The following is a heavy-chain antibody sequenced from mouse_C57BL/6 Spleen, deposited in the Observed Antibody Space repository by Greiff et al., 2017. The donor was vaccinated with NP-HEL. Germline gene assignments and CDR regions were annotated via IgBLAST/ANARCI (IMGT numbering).Heavy chain of an antibody. CDR3: ARVYYDYDGGFAY. V-gene: IGHV3-6*01. J-gene: IGHJ3*01. CDR1: GYSITSGYY. D-gene: IGHD2-4*01. Sequence: EVKLMESGPGLVKPSQSLSLTCSVTGYSITSGYYWNWIRQFPGNKLEWMGYISYDGSNNYNPSLKNRISITRDTSKNQFFLKLNSVTTEDTATYYGARVYYDYDGGFAYWGQGTLVTVSA. CDR2: ISYDGSN.